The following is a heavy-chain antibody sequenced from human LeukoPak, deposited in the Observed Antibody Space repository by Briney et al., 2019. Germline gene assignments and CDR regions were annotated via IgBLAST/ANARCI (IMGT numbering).Heavy chain of an antibody. CDR2: IYYSGST. V-gene: IGHV4-59*08. D-gene: IGHD3-10*01. CDR3: ARHENLVRGVIHFDY. J-gene: IGHJ4*02. Sequence: SETLSLTCTVSGGSISSYYWSWIRQPPGKGLEWIGYIYYSGSTNYNPSLKSRVTISVDTSKNQFSLKLSSVTAADTAVYYRARHENLVRGVIHFDYWGQGTLVTVSS. CDR1: GGSISSYY.